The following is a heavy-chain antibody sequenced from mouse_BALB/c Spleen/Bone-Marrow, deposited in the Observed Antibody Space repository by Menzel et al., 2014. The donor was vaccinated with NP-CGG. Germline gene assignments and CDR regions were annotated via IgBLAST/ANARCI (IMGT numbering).Heavy chain of an antibody. CDR3: ARLLLYYYAMDY. CDR2: INPYNGGT. D-gene: IGHD1-1*01. V-gene: IGHV1-25*01. J-gene: IGHJ4*01. CDR1: GYSFTGYT. Sequence: DVQLQESGPELVKPGASMKISCKASGYSFTGYTMNWVKQSHGKNLEWIGLINPYNGGTNYYQKFKDKATLTVDRSSSTAYMELLSLTSEDSAVYYCARLLLYYYAMDYWGQGTSVTVSS.